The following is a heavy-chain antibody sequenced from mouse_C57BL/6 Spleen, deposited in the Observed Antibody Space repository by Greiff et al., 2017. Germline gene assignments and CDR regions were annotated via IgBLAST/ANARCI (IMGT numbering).Heavy chain of an antibody. Sequence: EVQLQQSGPELVKPGASVKISCKASGYTFTDYYMNWVKQSHGKSLEWIGDINPNNGGTSYNQKFKGKATLTVDKSSSTAYMELRSLTSEDSAVYYCARLYFDYWGQGTTLTVSS. J-gene: IGHJ2*01. CDR3: ARLYFDY. V-gene: IGHV1-26*01. CDR2: INPNNGGT. CDR1: GYTFTDYY.